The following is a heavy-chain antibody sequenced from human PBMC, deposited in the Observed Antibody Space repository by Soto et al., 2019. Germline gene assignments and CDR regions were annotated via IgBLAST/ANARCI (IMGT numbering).Heavy chain of an antibody. V-gene: IGHV3-73*01. Sequence: GGSLRLSCAASGFTFSGSAVHWVRQASGKGLEWVGRIRSEANGYVTAYAASVKGRFTVSRDDSKNTAYLQMNSLKTEDAAVYFGTRREVLPDGMDVWGQGTTVNVFS. CDR1: GFTFSGSA. J-gene: IGHJ6*02. CDR2: IRSEANGYVT. CDR3: TRREVLPDGMDV.